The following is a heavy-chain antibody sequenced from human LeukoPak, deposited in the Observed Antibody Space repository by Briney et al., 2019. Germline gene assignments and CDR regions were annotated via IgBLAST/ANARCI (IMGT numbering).Heavy chain of an antibody. CDR1: GFTFRSYA. Sequence: AGGSLRLSCEASGFTFRSYAMSWVRQAPGKGLELASVIIGGGSRTYYADAVKGRFTISRDNGKNMLYLEMTSLRVDDTALYYCAKDGGYSYGPEGYYDSWGQGSLVTVSS. V-gene: IGHV3-23*01. D-gene: IGHD5-18*01. CDR3: AKDGGYSYGPEGYYDS. CDR2: IIGGGSRT. J-gene: IGHJ4*02.